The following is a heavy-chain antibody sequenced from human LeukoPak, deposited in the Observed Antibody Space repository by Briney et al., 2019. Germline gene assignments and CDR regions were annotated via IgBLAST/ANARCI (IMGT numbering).Heavy chain of an antibody. CDR1: GYSISSGYQ. D-gene: IGHD2-2*01. V-gene: IGHV4-38-2*02. CDR2: IYHSGSA. CDR3: ARDPRWLTPDCTSTSCYENYFDP. J-gene: IGHJ5*02. Sequence: SETLSLTCAVSGYSISSGYQWAWIRRSPGKGLEWIGSIYHSGSAHYNPSLKSRVTILVETSKNQFSLKLYSVTAADTAVYYCARDPRWLTPDCTSTSCYENYFDPWGQGTLVTVSS.